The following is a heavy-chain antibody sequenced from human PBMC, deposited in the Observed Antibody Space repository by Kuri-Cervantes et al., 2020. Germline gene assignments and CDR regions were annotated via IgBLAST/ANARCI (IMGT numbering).Heavy chain of an antibody. CDR1: TFTFSSYS. V-gene: IGHV3-21*04. D-gene: IGHD4-17*01. J-gene: IGHJ6*02. CDR2: ISSSSSYI. CDR3: AKDIRDGDYLNHYYYYGMDV. Sequence: GESLKISCVASTFTFSSYSMNWVRQAPGKGLEWVSSISSSSSYIYYADSVKGRFTISRDNAKNSLYLQMNSLRAEDTALYYCAKDIRDGDYLNHYYYYGMDVWGQGTTVTVSS.